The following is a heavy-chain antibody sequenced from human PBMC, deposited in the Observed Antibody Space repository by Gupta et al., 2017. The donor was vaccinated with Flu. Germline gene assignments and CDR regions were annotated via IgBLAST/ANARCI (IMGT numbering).Heavy chain of an antibody. Sequence: QVQLVQSGAEVKKPGASVKVSCKASGYTFSRSGISWVRQAPGQGLEWMGWISTYNGDTHYAQMLQGRVTMTTDTSTSTAYMELRSLRFDDTAVYYCARAVKSNGWYSDYWGQGTLVTVSS. CDR3: ARAVKSNGWYSDY. CDR1: GYTFSRSG. J-gene: IGHJ4*02. V-gene: IGHV1-18*01. CDR2: ISTYNGDT. D-gene: IGHD6-19*01.